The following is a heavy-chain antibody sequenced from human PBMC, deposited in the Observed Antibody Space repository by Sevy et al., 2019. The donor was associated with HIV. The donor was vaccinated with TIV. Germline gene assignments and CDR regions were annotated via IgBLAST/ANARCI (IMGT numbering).Heavy chain of an antibody. CDR3: ATSYYDILTGYDNWFDP. J-gene: IGHJ5*02. D-gene: IGHD3-9*01. CDR2: ISAYNGNT. Sequence: ASVKVSCKASGYTFTSYNISWVRQAPAQGLEWMGWISAYNGNTNYAQKLQGRVTMTTDTSTSTAYMELRSLRSGDTAVYYCATSYYDILTGYDNWFDPWGQGTLVTVSS. V-gene: IGHV1-18*04. CDR1: GYTFTSYN.